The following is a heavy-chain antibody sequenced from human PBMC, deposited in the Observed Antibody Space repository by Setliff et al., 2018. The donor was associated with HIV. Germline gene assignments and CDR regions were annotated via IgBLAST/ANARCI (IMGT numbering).Heavy chain of an antibody. CDR2: INPTGGST. D-gene: IGHD5-12*01. CDR3: ASAGAWQRNALDI. V-gene: IGHV1-46*01. J-gene: IGHJ3*02. Sequence: ASVKVSCKSSGYSFTNHYMHWVRQAPGQGLEWMGVINPTGGSTRNTQKFQGRVAMTRDKSTSTVYMELSILRSEDTAVYYCASAGAWQRNALDIWGQGTMVTVSS. CDR1: GYSFTNHY.